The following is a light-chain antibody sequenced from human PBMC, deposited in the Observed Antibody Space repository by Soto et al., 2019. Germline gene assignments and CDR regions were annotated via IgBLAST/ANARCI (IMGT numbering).Light chain of an antibody. V-gene: IGLV2-14*01. Sequence: ALAQPASVSWSPGQSIAISCTGTSSDVGGYNYVSWYQQLPGKAPKLLISEVSNRPSGVSHRFSGSKSGNTASLTISGLQAEDEADYYCSSYRTGGPFVFGTGTKVTVL. CDR3: SSYRTGGPFV. CDR1: SSDVGGYNY. J-gene: IGLJ1*01. CDR2: EVS.